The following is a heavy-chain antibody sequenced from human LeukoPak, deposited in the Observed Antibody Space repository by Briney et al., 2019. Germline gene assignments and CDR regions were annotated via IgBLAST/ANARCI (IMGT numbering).Heavy chain of an antibody. V-gene: IGHV4-59*01. J-gene: IGHJ4*02. CDR2: IYYTGST. D-gene: IGHD2-2*01. CDR3: ARVYQPAEYYFDC. CDR1: GGSIDSYY. Sequence: PSETLSLTCTVSGGSIDSYYWSWMRQPPGKGLEWIGYIYYTGSTEYHPSLKSRVTISLDTSKNQFSLKLTSVTAADTAVFYSARVYQPAEYYFDCWGQGNLVSVSS.